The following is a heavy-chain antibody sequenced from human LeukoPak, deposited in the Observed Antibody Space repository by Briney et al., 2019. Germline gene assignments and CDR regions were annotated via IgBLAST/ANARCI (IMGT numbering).Heavy chain of an antibody. CDR3: TRGDFYVGAQDS. CDR1: RFIVSSDY. V-gene: IGHV3-74*01. J-gene: IGHJ4*02. Sequence: GGSLRLSCVDSRFIVSSDYIIWVRQAPGEGLVWVSRIYSDESTTSYADSVKGRFTISRDNAKNTLYLQMNSLRAEDTAVYYCTRGDFYVGAQDSWGQGTLVTVSS. CDR2: IYSDESTT. D-gene: IGHD1-26*01.